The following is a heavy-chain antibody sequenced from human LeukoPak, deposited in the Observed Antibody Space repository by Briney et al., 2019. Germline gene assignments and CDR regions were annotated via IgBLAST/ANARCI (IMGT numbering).Heavy chain of an antibody. CDR1: GFTFSSYS. J-gene: IGHJ6*02. D-gene: IGHD6-19*01. CDR3: AKDIMSPIAVAGTGMDV. CDR2: ISSSSSYI. Sequence: GGSLRLSCAASGFTFSSYSMNWVRQAPGKGLEWVSSISSSSSYIYYADSVKGRFTISRDNAKNSLYLQMNSLRAEDTALYYCAKDIMSPIAVAGTGMDVWGQGTTVSVSS. V-gene: IGHV3-21*04.